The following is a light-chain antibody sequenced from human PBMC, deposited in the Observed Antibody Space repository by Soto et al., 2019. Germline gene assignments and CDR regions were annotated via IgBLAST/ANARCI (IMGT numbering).Light chain of an antibody. Sequence: EIVMTQSPATLSVSPGDRSAVSCSASQSLNSNYLAWHQQKPGQAPRLLIYDTFSRATGIPDRFSGSGSGTDFTLTISRLEPEDFAVYFCQQYDYLITFGQGTRLEIK. CDR3: QQYDYLIT. V-gene: IGKV3-20*01. CDR1: QSLNSNY. J-gene: IGKJ5*01. CDR2: DTF.